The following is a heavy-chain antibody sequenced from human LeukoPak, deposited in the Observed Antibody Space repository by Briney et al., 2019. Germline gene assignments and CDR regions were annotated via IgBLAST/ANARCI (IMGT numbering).Heavy chain of an antibody. V-gene: IGHV3-30*18. CDR1: GFTFSSYG. D-gene: IGHD3-22*01. CDR2: ISYDGSNK. J-gene: IGHJ3*02. CDR3: AKDLFHDSSGYYYAAFDI. Sequence: GRSLRLSCAASGFTFSSYGMHWVRQAPGKGLEWVAVISYDGSNKYYADSVKGRFTISRDNSKNTLYLQMNSLRAEDTAVYYCAKDLFHDSSGYYYAAFDIWAKGQWSPSLQ.